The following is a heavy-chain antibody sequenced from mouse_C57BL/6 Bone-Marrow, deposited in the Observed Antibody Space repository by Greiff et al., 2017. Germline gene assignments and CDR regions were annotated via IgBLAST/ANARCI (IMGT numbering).Heavy chain of an antibody. D-gene: IGHD2-3*01. J-gene: IGHJ4*01. CDR1: GYTFTDYY. V-gene: IGHV1-26*01. CDR2: INPNNGGT. CDR3: ARLGWLLKMDY. Sequence: EVKLQQSGPELVKPGASVKISCKASGYTFTDYYMNWVKQSHGKSLEWIGDINPNNGGTSYNQKFKGKATLTVDKSSSTAYMELRSLTSEDSAVYYCARLGWLLKMDYWGQGTSVTVSS.